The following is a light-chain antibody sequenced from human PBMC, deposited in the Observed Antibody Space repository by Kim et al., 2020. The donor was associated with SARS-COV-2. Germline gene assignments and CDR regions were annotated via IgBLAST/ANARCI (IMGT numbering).Light chain of an antibody. CDR2: DVS. Sequence: GQSVTISCTGTSSDIGLYNHVSWYQQHPGEAPKVVIHDVSDRPSGVSNRFSGSKSGNTASLTISGLQTEDEADYYCCSFTITDTWVFGGGTQLTVL. J-gene: IGLJ3*02. CDR1: SSDIGLYNH. CDR3: CSFTITDTWV. V-gene: IGLV2-14*03.